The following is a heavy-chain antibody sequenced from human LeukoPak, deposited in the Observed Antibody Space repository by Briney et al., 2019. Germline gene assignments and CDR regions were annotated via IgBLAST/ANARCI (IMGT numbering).Heavy chain of an antibody. CDR3: ARGVGTDY. CDR2: IKLDGSEK. Sequence: GGSLRLSCAASGFTSGSYWMSWVRQAPGKGLERVANIKLDGSEKYYVDSVKGRFNISRDNTKNSLYLQMNSLRAEGTAVYHCARGVGTDYWGQGTQVTVSS. J-gene: IGHJ4*02. CDR1: GFTSGSYW. V-gene: IGHV3-7*01. D-gene: IGHD1-26*01.